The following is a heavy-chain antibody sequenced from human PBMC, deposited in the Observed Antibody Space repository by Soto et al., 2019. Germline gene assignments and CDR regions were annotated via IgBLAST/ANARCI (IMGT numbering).Heavy chain of an antibody. CDR3: ARALVVVPAAIFYWFDP. Sequence: SQTLSLTCAISGDSVSSNSAAWNWIRQSPSGGLEWLGRTYYRSKWYNDYAVSVKSRITINPDTSKNQFSLQLNSVTPEDTAVYYCARALVVVPAAIFYWFDPWGQGTLVTVSS. J-gene: IGHJ5*02. CDR2: TYYRSKWYN. D-gene: IGHD2-2*02. CDR1: GDSVSSNSAA. V-gene: IGHV6-1*01.